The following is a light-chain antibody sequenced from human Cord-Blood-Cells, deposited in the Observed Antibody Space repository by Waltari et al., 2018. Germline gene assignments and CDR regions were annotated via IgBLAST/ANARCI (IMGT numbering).Light chain of an antibody. CDR1: QGISNY. V-gene: IGKV1-27*01. CDR2: AAS. CDR3: QKYNSAPRT. Sequence: DIQMTQSPSSLSASVGDRVTITCRASQGISNYLAWYKQKPGKVPTLLIYAASTLQSGFPSRFSGSGSGTDCTLTISSLQPEDVATYYCQKYNSAPRTFGQGTKVEIK. J-gene: IGKJ1*01.